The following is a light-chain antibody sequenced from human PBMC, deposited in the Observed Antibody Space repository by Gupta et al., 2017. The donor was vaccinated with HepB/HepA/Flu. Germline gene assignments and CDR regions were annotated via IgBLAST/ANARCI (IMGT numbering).Light chain of an antibody. CDR2: GAS. CDR1: QSISRN. Sequence: EIVMTQSQATLSMSPGERATLSCRASQSISRNLAWYQQKPGQAPRLLIYGASTRATGSPARFSGSGSGTEFTLTISSLQSEDFAVYYCQQYNDWPRTFGEGTKVEIK. J-gene: IGKJ1*01. CDR3: QQYNDWPRT. V-gene: IGKV3-15*01.